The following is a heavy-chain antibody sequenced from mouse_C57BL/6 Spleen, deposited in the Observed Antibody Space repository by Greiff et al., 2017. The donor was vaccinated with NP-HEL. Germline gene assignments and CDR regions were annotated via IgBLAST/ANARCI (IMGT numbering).Heavy chain of an antibody. J-gene: IGHJ2*01. D-gene: IGHD1-1*01. CDR1: GYSITSGYY. CDR2: ISYDGSN. Sequence: EVKLEESGPGLVKPSQSLPLTCSVTGYSITSGYYWNWIRQFPGNTLEWMGYISYDGSNKYNPSLKNRISITRDTSKNQFFLKLNSVTTEDTATYFCARHTPYYGSIYSFASCGQGTPLTVSS. CDR3: ARHTPYYGSIYSFAS. V-gene: IGHV3-6*01.